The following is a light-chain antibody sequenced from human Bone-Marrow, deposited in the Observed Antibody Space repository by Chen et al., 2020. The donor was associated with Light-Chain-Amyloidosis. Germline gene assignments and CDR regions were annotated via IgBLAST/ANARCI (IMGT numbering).Light chain of an antibody. CDR2: DAS. CDR1: QSVGSN. CDR3: QQRKAWPLT. V-gene: IGKV3-11*01. Sequence: EIVLTQSPATLSLSPGERATLSCRASQSVGSNLAWYQQKPGQAPRFLIYDASNRATGIPARFSGSGSGTDFTLTISSLEPEDFAVYYCQQRKAWPLTFGGGTKVEIK. J-gene: IGKJ4*01.